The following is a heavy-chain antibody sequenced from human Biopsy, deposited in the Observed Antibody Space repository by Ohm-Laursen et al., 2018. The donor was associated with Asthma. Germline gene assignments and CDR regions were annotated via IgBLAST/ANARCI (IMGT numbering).Heavy chain of an antibody. CDR3: ARAVDYSHYYGMDV. D-gene: IGHD3-10*01. Sequence: GASVKVSCKTSGYTFNSAGITWVRQAPGQGLEWMGWISAYNGNTKVAQKLQDRVTMITDTSTSTAYMELRSLRSDDTAVYFCARAVDYSHYYGMDVWGQGTTVTVS. V-gene: IGHV1-18*01. CDR1: GYTFNSAG. CDR2: ISAYNGNT. J-gene: IGHJ6*02.